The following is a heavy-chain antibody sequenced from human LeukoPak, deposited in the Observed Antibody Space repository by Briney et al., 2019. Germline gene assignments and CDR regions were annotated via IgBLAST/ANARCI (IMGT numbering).Heavy chain of an antibody. CDR1: GGSFSGYY. D-gene: IGHD5-12*01. CDR2: IYYSGST. J-gene: IGHJ4*02. CDR3: ARHVHDIVAENFDY. V-gene: IGHV4-34*01. Sequence: SETLSLTCAVYGGSFSGYYWSWIRQPPGTGLEWIGGIYYSGSTYYNPSLKSRVTISVDTSKNQFSLKLSSVTAADTAVYYCARHVHDIVAENFDYWGQGTLVTVSS.